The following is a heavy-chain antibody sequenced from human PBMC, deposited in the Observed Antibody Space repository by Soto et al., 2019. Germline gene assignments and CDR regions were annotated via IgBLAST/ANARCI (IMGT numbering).Heavy chain of an antibody. J-gene: IGHJ4*02. CDR3: AREGGYDEGFDY. CDR2: IYYSGGT. D-gene: IGHD5-12*01. CDR1: GGSINSGDYY. V-gene: IGHV4-30-4*01. Sequence: PSETLSLTCTVSGGSINSGDYYWSWIRQPPGKGLEWIGYIYYSGGTYYNPSLKSRVTISGDTSKNQFSLKLSSVTAADTAVYYCAREGGYDEGFDYWGQGTLVTVSS.